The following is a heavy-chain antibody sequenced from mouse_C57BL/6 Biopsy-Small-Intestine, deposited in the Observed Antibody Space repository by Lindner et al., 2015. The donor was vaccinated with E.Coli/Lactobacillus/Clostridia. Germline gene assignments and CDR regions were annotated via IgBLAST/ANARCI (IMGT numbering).Heavy chain of an antibody. J-gene: IGHJ2*01. CDR2: ILPGSSST. CDR3: ARRPFDY. V-gene: IGHV1-9*01. CDR1: GYTFTGYW. Sequence: VQLQESGAELMKPGASVKLSCKATGYTFTGYWIDWVKQRPGHGLEWIGEILPGSSSTNCNEKFKDQATFTADTSSNTAYMQLSSLTTEDSAIYYCARRPFDYWDPGTTLTVSS.